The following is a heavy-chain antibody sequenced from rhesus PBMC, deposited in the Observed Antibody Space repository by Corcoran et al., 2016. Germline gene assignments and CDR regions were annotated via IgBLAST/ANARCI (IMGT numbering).Heavy chain of an antibody. CDR3: ARGPPYYYDSGYYVPEYFEF. Sequence: QVQLQESGPGVVKPSETLSLTCAVSGGSISSGYDWSWIRQPPGKGLEWIGDIYGSGGGTNYNPSLKNRVTISIDTSKNQFSLKLSSVTAADTAVYYCARGPPYYYDSGYYVPEYFEFWGQGALVTVSS. V-gene: IGHV4-76*01. D-gene: IGHD3-28*01. J-gene: IGHJ1*01. CDR2: IYGSGGGT. CDR1: GGSISSGYD.